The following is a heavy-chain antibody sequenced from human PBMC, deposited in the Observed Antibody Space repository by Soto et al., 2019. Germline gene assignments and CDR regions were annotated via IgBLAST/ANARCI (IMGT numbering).Heavy chain of an antibody. CDR2: IHFSGTI. CDR3: ARLNGYCISTNCHCYYGMDV. Sequence: LSETLSLIRDVYGGPSSDYYWSWIRQPPWQGLKLIGEIHFSGTINYNPSLMSRVTISIDTSKNQFSLELRSVTAADTAVYYCARLNGYCISTNCHCYYGMDVWRPGTTIT. D-gene: IGHD2-2*03. J-gene: IGHJ6*01. CDR1: GGPSSDYY. V-gene: IGHV4-34*01.